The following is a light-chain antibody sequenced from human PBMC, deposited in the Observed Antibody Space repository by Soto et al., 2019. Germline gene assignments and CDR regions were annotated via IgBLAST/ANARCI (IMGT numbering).Light chain of an antibody. CDR2: GAS. J-gene: IGKJ4*01. CDR3: QHYKTRPLT. CDR1: QSVSSN. Sequence: EIVMTQSPATLSVSPGERATLSCRASQSVSSNLAWYQQKPGQAPRLLIYGASTRATGIPARFSGSGSGTEFTLTISSLQSEDFAVYYCQHYKTRPLTFGGGTRVEI. V-gene: IGKV3-15*01.